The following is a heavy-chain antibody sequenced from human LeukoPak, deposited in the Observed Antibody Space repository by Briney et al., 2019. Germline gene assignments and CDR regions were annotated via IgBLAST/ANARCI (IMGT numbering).Heavy chain of an antibody. CDR3: AKSDWFDP. CDR2: IKNDGSSA. CDR1: GFTFSNYW. V-gene: IGHV3-74*01. Sequence: GGSLRLSCATSGFTFSNYWMSWLRQTPGKGLVWVSRIKNDGSSATYAESVKGRFTISRDNARNTLYLQMNSLTVDDTAVYYCAKSDWFDPWRRGILVTVSS. J-gene: IGHJ5*02.